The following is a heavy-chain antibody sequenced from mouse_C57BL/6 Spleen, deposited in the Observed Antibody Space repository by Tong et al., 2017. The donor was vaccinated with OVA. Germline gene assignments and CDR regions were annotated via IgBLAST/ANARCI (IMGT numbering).Heavy chain of an antibody. CDR1: GYTFTSYW. D-gene: IGHD2-14*01. J-gene: IGHJ3*01. CDR2: INPSNGRT. V-gene: IGHV1S81*02. Sequence: VQLQESGAELVKPGASVKLSCKASGYTFTSYWMHWVKQRPGQGLEWIGEINPSNGRTNYNEKFKSKATLTVDKSSSKAYIQLSSRTSEDSAVYYCARPYYRSPFAYWGQGTLVTVSA. CDR3: ARPYYRSPFAY.